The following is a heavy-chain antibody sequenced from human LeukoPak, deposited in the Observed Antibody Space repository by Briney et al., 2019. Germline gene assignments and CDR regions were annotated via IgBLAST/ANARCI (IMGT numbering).Heavy chain of an antibody. CDR3: AKTKTGKTLAYYFDY. J-gene: IGHJ4*02. Sequence: GGSLRLSCAASGFTFSTYAMSWVRQAPGKGLEWVSAISGSGGSTYYADSVKGRFTISRDNSKNTLYLQMNSLRAEDTAVYYCAKTKTGKTLAYYFDYWGQGTLVTVSS. V-gene: IGHV3-23*01. CDR2: ISGSGGST. CDR1: GFTFSTYA. D-gene: IGHD1-1*01.